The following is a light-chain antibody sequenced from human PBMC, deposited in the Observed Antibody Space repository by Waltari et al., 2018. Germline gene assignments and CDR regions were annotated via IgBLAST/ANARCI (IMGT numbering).Light chain of an antibody. Sequence: DIQMTQFPSSLSASVGDRVTMTCRASQTINSYLNWYQQKPGKAPKLLIYAASRLQGGVPSRFSGSGSGTDFTLTISSLQPEDFATYYCQQSYSTPYTFGQGTKLEIK. J-gene: IGKJ2*01. CDR3: QQSYSTPYT. CDR2: AAS. CDR1: QTINSY. V-gene: IGKV1-39*01.